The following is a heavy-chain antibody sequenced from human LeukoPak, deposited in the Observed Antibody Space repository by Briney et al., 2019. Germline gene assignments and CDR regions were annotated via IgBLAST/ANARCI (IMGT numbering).Heavy chain of an antibody. CDR1: GFTFSNAW. Sequence: KPGGSLRLSCAASGFTFSNAWMSWVRQAPGKGLEWVGRIKSKTDGGTTDYAAPVKGRFTISRDDSKNTLYLQMNSLKTEDTAVYYCTGSEAEAAHDYWGQGTLVTVSS. CDR2: IKSKTDGGTT. D-gene: IGHD6-19*01. CDR3: TGSEAEAAHDY. V-gene: IGHV3-15*01. J-gene: IGHJ4*02.